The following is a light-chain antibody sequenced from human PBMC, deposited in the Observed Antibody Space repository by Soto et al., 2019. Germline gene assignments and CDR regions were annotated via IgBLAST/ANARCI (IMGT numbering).Light chain of an antibody. J-gene: IGKJ2*01. Sequence: EIMLTQSPATLSLSPGERATLSCRVSQSVSSYLAWYQQKRGQAPRLLIYDASSRATGIPARFSGSGSGTDFTLTISSLEPEDFAVYYCQQRRRWPYTFGQGTKLDIK. CDR1: QSVSSY. CDR2: DAS. V-gene: IGKV3-11*01. CDR3: QQRRRWPYT.